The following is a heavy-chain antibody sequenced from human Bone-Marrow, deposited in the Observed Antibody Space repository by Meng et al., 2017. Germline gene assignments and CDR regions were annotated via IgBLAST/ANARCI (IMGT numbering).Heavy chain of an antibody. V-gene: IGHV5-51*01. CDR1: W. J-gene: IGHJ4*02. Sequence: WIGWVRQMPGKGLEWMGIIYPGDSDTRYSPSFQGQVTISADKSISTAYLQWSSLKASDTAMYYCARPLVVAGNTYYFDYWGQGTLVTVSS. D-gene: IGHD2-15*01. CDR3: ARPLVVAGNTYYFDY. CDR2: IYPGDSDT.